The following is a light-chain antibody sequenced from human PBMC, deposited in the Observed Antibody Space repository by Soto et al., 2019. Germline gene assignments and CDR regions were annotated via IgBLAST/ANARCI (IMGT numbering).Light chain of an antibody. CDR1: QSISTR. V-gene: IGKV1-5*01. CDR3: QQYNSYPRT. CDR2: DVT. J-gene: IGKJ2*01. Sequence: DIQMTQSPSTLSASVGDRVTITCRANQSISTRLAWYQQKPGKAPNILIYDVTSLESGVPSRFSGGGSGTEFTLTISSLQPDDFATYYCQQYNSYPRTFGQGTKMEIK.